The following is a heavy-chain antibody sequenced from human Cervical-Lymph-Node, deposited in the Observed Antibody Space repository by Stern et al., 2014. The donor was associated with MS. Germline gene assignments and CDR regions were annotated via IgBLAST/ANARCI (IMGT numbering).Heavy chain of an antibody. J-gene: IGHJ5*02. Sequence: AQLEESGPGLVKPSQTLSLTCTVSGDSINSGGHYWSWIRQRPGKGLEWIGYIYNSGATFYSPSLKGRVTISLDTSKNQFSLTLSSVTAADTAIYYCASRWSGTYYGQNWFDPWGQGILVTVSS. CDR3: ASRWSGTYYGQNWFDP. CDR2: IYNSGAT. CDR1: GDSINSGGHY. D-gene: IGHD1-26*01. V-gene: IGHV4-31*03.